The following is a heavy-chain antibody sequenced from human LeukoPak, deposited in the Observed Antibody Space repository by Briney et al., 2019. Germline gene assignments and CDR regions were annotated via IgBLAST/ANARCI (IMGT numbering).Heavy chain of an antibody. CDR2: IYYSGST. J-gene: IGHJ4*02. Sequence: SETLSLTCTVSGGSLSSGDYYWSWIRQPPGKGLEWIGYIYYSGSTYYNPSLKSRVTISVDTSKNQFSLKLSSVTAADTAVYYCARGITYYDFWSGYYTGGYFDYWGQGTLVTVSS. CDR1: GGSLSSGDYY. D-gene: IGHD3-3*01. CDR3: ARGITYYDFWSGYYTGGYFDY. V-gene: IGHV4-30-4*01.